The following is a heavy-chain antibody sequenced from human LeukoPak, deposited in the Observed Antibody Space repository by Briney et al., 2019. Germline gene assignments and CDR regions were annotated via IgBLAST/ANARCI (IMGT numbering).Heavy chain of an antibody. CDR3: ARSLGYCSSTSCYTPFDY. Sequence: GAAVKVSFKASGYTFTSYGISWGRQAPGQGLEWMGWISAYNGNTNYAQKLQGRVTMTTDTSTSTAYMELRSLRSDDTAVYYCARSLGYCSSTSCYTPFDYWGQGTLVTVSS. D-gene: IGHD2-2*02. V-gene: IGHV1-18*01. CDR2: ISAYNGNT. J-gene: IGHJ4*02. CDR1: GYTFTSYG.